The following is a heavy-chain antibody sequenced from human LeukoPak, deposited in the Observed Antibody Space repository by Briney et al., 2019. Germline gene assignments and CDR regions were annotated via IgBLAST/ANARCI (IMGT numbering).Heavy chain of an antibody. Sequence: GESLKISCKGSGYSFTSYWIGWVRQMPGKGLEWMGIIYPGDSDTRYSPSFQGQVTISADKPISTAYLQWSSLKASDTAMYYCARHTYDFWSGSDGHYYYYGMDVWGQGTTVTVSS. CDR2: IYPGDSDT. J-gene: IGHJ6*02. D-gene: IGHD3-3*01. CDR3: ARHTYDFWSGSDGHYYYYGMDV. CDR1: GYSFTSYW. V-gene: IGHV5-51*01.